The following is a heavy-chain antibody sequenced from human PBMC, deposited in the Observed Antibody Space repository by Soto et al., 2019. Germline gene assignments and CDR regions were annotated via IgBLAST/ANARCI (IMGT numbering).Heavy chain of an antibody. V-gene: IGHV1-46*01. D-gene: IGHD3-9*01. CDR3: ARDDSDYDILTGYYPDYYYYGMDV. CDR1: GYTFTSYY. Sequence: ASVKVSCKASGYTFTSYYMHWVRQAPEQGLEWMGIINPSGGSTSYAQKFQGRVTMTRDTSTSTVYMELSSLRSEDTAVYYCARDDSDYDILTGYYPDYYYYGMDVWGLGTTVTVSS. J-gene: IGHJ6*02. CDR2: INPSGGST.